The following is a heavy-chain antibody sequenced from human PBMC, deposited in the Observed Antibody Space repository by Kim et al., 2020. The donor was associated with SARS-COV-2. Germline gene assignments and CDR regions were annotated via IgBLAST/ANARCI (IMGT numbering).Heavy chain of an antibody. D-gene: IGHD6-19*01. Sequence: GGSLRLSCAASGFTFSSYWMSWVRQAPGKGLEWVANINQDGSEKYYVDSVKGRFTISRDNAKNSLYLQMNSLSAEDTAVYYCARENAGSGWFGDNWFGPWGQRTLVTVSS. CDR1: GFTFSSYW. CDR2: INQDGSEK. J-gene: IGHJ5*02. V-gene: IGHV3-7*01. CDR3: ARENAGSGWFGDNWFGP.